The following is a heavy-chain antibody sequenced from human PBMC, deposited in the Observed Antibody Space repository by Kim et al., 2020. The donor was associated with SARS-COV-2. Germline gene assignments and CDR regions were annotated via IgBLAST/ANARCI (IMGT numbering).Heavy chain of an antibody. CDR1: GFTFDDYT. CDR2: ISWDGGST. CDR3: AKAALEWLLFVSYFDY. Sequence: GGSLRLSCAASGFTFDDYTMHWVRQAPGKGLEWVSLISWDGGSTYYADSVKGRITISRDNSKNSLYLQMNSLRTEDTALYYCAKAALEWLLFVSYFDYWGQGTLVTVSS. D-gene: IGHD3-3*01. V-gene: IGHV3-43*01. J-gene: IGHJ4*02.